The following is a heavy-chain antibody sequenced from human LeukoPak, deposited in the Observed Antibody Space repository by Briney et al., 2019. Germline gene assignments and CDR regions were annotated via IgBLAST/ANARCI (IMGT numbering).Heavy chain of an antibody. Sequence: GGSLRLSCAASGFTVSSNYMSCVRQAPGEGLEWLSVIYSGGDTYYAHSVKGRLTISRDNSKNTLYLQINNLRAEDTALYYCARTLVGSGLDAFDIWGQGTMVTVS. J-gene: IGHJ3*02. CDR3: ARTLVGSGLDAFDI. D-gene: IGHD2-15*01. CDR1: GFTVSSNY. V-gene: IGHV3-66*01. CDR2: IYSGGDT.